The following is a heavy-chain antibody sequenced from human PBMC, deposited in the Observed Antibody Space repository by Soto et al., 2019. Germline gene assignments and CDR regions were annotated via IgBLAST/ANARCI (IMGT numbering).Heavy chain of an antibody. Sequence: AAVTVCCKSSVYTFSGYDMHWVRQAPGQGLEWMGWINPNSGGTNYAQKFQGWVTMTRDTSISTAYMELSRLRSDDTAVYYCASSVILQGGMDVGGQGTTVTVSS. D-gene: IGHD2-21*02. V-gene: IGHV1-2*04. J-gene: IGHJ6*02. CDR1: VYTFSGYD. CDR3: ASSVILQGGMDV. CDR2: INPNSGGT.